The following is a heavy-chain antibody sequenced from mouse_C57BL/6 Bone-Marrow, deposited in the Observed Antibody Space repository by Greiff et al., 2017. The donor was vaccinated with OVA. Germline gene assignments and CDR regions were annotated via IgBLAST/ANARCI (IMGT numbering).Heavy chain of an antibody. Sequence: DVKLVESGGGLVKPGGSLKLSCAASGFTFSSYAMSWVRQTPEKRLEWVATISDGGSYTYYPDNVKGRFTISRDNAKNNLYLQMSHLKSEDTAMYYCASGGTGYAMDYWGQGTSVTVSS. CDR1: GFTFSSYA. V-gene: IGHV5-4*03. D-gene: IGHD3-3*01. J-gene: IGHJ4*01. CDR2: ISDGGSYT. CDR3: ASGGTGYAMDY.